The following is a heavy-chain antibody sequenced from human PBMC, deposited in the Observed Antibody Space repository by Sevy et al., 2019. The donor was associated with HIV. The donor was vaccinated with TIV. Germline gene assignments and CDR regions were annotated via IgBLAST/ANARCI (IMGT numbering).Heavy chain of an antibody. V-gene: IGHV3-30*18. CDR3: AKVTPFTTGTWGYFDY. J-gene: IGHJ4*02. D-gene: IGHD1-1*01. CDR2: ISNDGSNK. Sequence: GSLRPFLSASGITFRYLGNDWVRPGSSQGPGGGAIISNDGSNKYYGNSVKGRFTISRDNSKNTLYLQMNSLRAEDTAVYYCAKVTPFTTGTWGYFDYWGQGTLVTVSS. CDR1: GITFRYLG.